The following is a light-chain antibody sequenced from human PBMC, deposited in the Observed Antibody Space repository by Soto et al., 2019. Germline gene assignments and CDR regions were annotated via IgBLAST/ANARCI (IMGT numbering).Light chain of an antibody. CDR1: QSISSW. CDR3: QQNYSLPVT. CDR2: DAS. V-gene: IGKV1-5*01. Sequence: DIQMTQSPSTLSASVGDRVTITCLASQSISSWLAWYQQKPGKAPKLLIYDASSLESGVPSRFSGSGSGTEFTLTIAGLQAADFATYYCQQNYSLPVTFGQGTRLEIK. J-gene: IGKJ5*01.